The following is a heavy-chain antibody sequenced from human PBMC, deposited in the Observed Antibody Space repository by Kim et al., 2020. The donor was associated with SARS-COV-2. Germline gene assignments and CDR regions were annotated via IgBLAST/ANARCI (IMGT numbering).Heavy chain of an antibody. CDR1: GGSFSGYY. J-gene: IGHJ6*02. V-gene: IGHV4-34*01. Sequence: SETLSLTCAVYGGSFSGYYWSWIRQPPGKGLEWIGEINHSGSTNYNPSLKSRVTISVDTSKNQFSLKLSSVTAADTAVYYCARGCGTNYSNWAPSYYYGMDVWGQGTTVTVSS. CDR2: INHSGST. CDR3: ARGCGTNYSNWAPSYYYGMDV. D-gene: IGHD4-4*01.